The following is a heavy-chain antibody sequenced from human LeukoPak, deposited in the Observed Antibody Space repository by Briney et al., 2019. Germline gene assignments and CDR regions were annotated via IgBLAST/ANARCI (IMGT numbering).Heavy chain of an antibody. CDR3: ARDKGVLHYDSSGHKWSFDY. V-gene: IGHV3-21*01. CDR2: ISSSSSYI. Sequence: GGSLRLSCAASGSTFSSYSMNWVRQAPGKGLEWVSSISSSSSYIYYADSVKGRFTISRDNAKNSLYLQMNSLRAEDTAVYYCARDKGVLHYDSSGHKWSFDYWGQGTLVTVSS. D-gene: IGHD3-22*01. CDR1: GSTFSSYS. J-gene: IGHJ4*02.